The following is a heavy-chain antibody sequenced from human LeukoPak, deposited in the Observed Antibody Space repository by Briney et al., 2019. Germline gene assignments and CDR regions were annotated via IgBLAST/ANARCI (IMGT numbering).Heavy chain of an antibody. J-gene: IGHJ4*02. CDR3: AREVRSSCPDY. CDR1: GASISTSDDY. V-gene: IGHV4-39*07. D-gene: IGHD6-13*01. CDR2: LSYSGSP. Sequence: SGTLSLTCTVSGASISTSDDYWGWIRQPPGKGLEWIGSLSYSGSPYYNPSLKTRVTISVDTSKNQFSLKLSSVTAADTAVYYCAREVRSSCPDYWGQGTLVTVSS.